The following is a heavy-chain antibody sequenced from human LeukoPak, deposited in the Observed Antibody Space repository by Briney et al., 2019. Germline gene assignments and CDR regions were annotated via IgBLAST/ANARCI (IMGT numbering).Heavy chain of an antibody. CDR2: INPNSGGT. Sequence: GASVKVSCKASGYTFTGYYMHWVRQAPGQGLEWMGWINPNSGGTNYAQKFQGRVTMTRDTSISTAYMELSRLRSDDTAVYYCARDRAGDVGDYDAFDIWGQGTMVTVSS. CDR1: GYTFTGYY. V-gene: IGHV1-2*02. D-gene: IGHD4-17*01. J-gene: IGHJ3*02. CDR3: ARDRAGDVGDYDAFDI.